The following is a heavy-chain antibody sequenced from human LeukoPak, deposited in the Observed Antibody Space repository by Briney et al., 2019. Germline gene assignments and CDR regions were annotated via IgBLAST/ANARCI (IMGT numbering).Heavy chain of an antibody. J-gene: IGHJ5*02. CDR2: IYTSGST. CDR3: AREKRILWFGELPLAYNWFDP. CDR1: GGSISSYY. V-gene: IGHV4-4*07. D-gene: IGHD3-10*01. Sequence: PSETLSLTCTVSGGSISSYYWSWIRQPAGKGLEWIGRIYTSGSTNYNPSLKSRVAMSVDTSKNQFSLKLSSVTAADTAVYYCAREKRILWFGELPLAYNWFDPWGQGTLVTVSS.